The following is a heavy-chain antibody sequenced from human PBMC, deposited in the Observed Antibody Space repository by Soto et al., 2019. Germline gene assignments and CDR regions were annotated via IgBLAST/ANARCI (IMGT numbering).Heavy chain of an antibody. CDR2: ITSTSNII. D-gene: IGHD5-18*01. Sequence: EVRLVESGGGLVQPGSSLRLSCAASGFTFSTYTMKWFRQAPGKGLEWISHITSTSNIIYYADSVKGRFTIARDNAKNSLYLQMNSLRVEVPAVDYCARGKAMDDYWGQGTRVTVSS. J-gene: IGHJ4*02. CDR1: GFTFSTYT. V-gene: IGHV3-48*01. CDR3: ARGKAMDDY.